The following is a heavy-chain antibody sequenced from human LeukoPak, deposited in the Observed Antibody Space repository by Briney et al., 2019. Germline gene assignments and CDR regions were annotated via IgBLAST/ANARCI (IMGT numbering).Heavy chain of an antibody. Sequence: SETLSLTCTLSGGSISRCYWGWIRQPPGKGLEWIGYIYYGGTTNYNPSLKSRVTMSVDTSKNQFSLNLRSVTAADTAVYYCARLQVVPAATQPFHYWGQGTLVTVSS. V-gene: IGHV4-59*01. D-gene: IGHD2-2*01. CDR3: ARLQVVPAATQPFHY. CDR1: GGSISRCY. J-gene: IGHJ4*02. CDR2: IYYGGTT.